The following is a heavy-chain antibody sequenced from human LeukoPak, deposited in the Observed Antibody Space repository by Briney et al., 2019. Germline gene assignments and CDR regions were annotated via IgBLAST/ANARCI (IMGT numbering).Heavy chain of an antibody. Sequence: ASVKVSCKASGYTFTSYAMNWVRQAPGQGLEWMGWISAYNGNTNYAQKLQGRVTMTTDTSTSTAYMELRSLRSDDTAVYYCARDVPPYIAAALPAGYYYYYYMDVWGKGTTVTVSS. V-gene: IGHV1-18*01. CDR1: GYTFTSYA. D-gene: IGHD6-13*01. CDR2: ISAYNGNT. CDR3: ARDVPPYIAAALPAGYYYYYYMDV. J-gene: IGHJ6*03.